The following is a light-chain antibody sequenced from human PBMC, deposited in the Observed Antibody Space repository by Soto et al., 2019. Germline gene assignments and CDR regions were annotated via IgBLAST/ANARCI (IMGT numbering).Light chain of an antibody. J-gene: IGLJ3*02. Sequence: QSVLTQPPSASGTPGQRVTISCSGSSSNIGSNTVNWYQQLPGTAPKLLIYSNNQRPSGVPDRFSGSKSGTSASLAISGIQSEDEADYYCAAWDDSLNGWVFGGGTKLTFL. V-gene: IGLV1-44*01. CDR3: AAWDDSLNGWV. CDR1: SSNIGSNT. CDR2: SNN.